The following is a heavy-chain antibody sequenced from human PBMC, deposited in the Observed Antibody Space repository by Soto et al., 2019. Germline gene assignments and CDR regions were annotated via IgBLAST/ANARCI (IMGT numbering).Heavy chain of an antibody. V-gene: IGHV1-18*01. J-gene: IGHJ4*02. CDR1: GYTFTSYG. Sequence: GASVKVSCKASGYTFTSYGISWVRQAPGQGLEWMGWISAYNGNTNYAQKLQGRVTMTTDTSTSTAYMELRSLRSDDTAVYYCARDIAARTGWAYRDYWGQGTLVTVSS. D-gene: IGHD6-6*01. CDR3: ARDIAARTGWAYRDY. CDR2: ISAYNGNT.